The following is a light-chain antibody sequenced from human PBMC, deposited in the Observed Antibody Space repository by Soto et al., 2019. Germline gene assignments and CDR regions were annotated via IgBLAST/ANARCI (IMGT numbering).Light chain of an antibody. CDR1: SSDVGGYNY. Sequence: QSVLTQPASVSGSPGQSIAISCTGTSSDVGGYNYVSWYQQHPGKAPKLMICEVSNRPSGGSDRFSGSKSGNTASLTISGLQAEDEADYYCSSYTTRSTLVFGTGTKVTVL. CDR2: EVS. CDR3: SSYTTRSTLV. V-gene: IGLV2-14*01. J-gene: IGLJ1*01.